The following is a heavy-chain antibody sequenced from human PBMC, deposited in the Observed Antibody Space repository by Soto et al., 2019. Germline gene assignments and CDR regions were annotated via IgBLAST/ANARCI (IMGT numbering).Heavy chain of an antibody. CDR2: ISHSGTT. D-gene: IGHD3-3*01. CDR1: GGSFSGYS. J-gene: IGHJ5*02. Sequence: LSLTCAVYGGSFSGYSWTWIRQPPGRGLEWIGEISHSGTTNYNPSLKSRVTISVDTSKNQFSLKLSSVTAADTAVYYCATRITVFGLLIPPFDPWGQGTQVTVSA. CDR3: ATRITVFGLLIPPFDP. V-gene: IGHV4-34*01.